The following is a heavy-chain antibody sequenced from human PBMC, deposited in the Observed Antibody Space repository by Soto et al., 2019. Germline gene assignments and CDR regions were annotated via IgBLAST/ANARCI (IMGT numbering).Heavy chain of an antibody. V-gene: IGHV1-2*02. CDR1: GYTFTGYY. J-gene: IGHJ3*02. CDR3: ARACSGGSCYVGAFDI. D-gene: IGHD2-15*01. CDR2: INPNSGGT. Sequence: QVQLVQSGAEVKKPGASVKVSCKASGYTFTGYYMHWVRQAPGQGLEWMGWINPNSGGTNYAQKFQGRVTMTRDTSISTAYMELSRLRSDDTAVYYCARACSGGSCYVGAFDIWGQGTMVTASS.